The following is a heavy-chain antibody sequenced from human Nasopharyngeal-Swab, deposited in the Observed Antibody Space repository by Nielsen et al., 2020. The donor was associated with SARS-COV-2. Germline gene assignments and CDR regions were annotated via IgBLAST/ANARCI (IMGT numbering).Heavy chain of an antibody. V-gene: IGHV3-30*18. Sequence: SLKTSCAASGFTFSSYGMHWVREAPGKGLEWVAVISYDGSNKYYADSVKGRFTISRDNSKNTLYLQMNSLRAEDTAVYYCAKSSGGSPRRAFDIWGQGTMVTVSS. D-gene: IGHD2-15*01. J-gene: IGHJ3*02. CDR3: AKSSGGSPRRAFDI. CDR2: ISYDGSNK. CDR1: GFTFSSYG.